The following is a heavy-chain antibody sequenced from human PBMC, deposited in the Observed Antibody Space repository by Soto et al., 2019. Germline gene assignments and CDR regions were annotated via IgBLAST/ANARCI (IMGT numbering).Heavy chain of an antibody. V-gene: IGHV3-74*01. CDR2: INSDGSST. J-gene: IGHJ6*02. CDR3: ARGQGGRGVRYYYYYGMDV. CDR1: GFTFSSYW. D-gene: IGHD3-10*01. Sequence: EVQLVESGGGLVQPGGSLRLSCAASGFTFSSYWMHWVRQAPGKGLVWVSRINSDGSSTSYADSVKGRFTISRDNAKKTLYLENNSLRAEETAVYYCARGQGGRGVRYYYYYGMDVWGQGTTVTVSS.